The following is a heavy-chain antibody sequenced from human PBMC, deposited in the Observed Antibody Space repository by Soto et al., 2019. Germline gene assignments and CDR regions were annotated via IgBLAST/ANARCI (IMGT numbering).Heavy chain of an antibody. D-gene: IGHD5-18*01. J-gene: IGHJ4*02. Sequence: PSETLSLTCAVYGGSFSGYYWSWIRQPPGKGLEWIGEINHSGSTNYNPSLKSRVTISVDTSKNQFSLKLSSVTAADTAVYYCARVGYSYGYTLDYWGQGTLVTVSS. CDR3: ARVGYSYGYTLDY. CDR1: GGSFSGYY. CDR2: INHSGST. V-gene: IGHV4-34*01.